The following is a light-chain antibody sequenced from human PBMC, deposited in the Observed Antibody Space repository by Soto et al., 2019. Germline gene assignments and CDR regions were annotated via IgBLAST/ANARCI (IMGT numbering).Light chain of an antibody. J-gene: IGKJ1*01. Sequence: DIIMTQSPATLSVAPGERVTFSCRASQGVSRKLAWYQHKPGQAPRLLISGASSRATGIPDRFSGSGSGTEFTLTISSLQSEDFAVYYCQQYNNWPRTFGQGTKVDIK. V-gene: IGKV3D-15*01. CDR2: GAS. CDR3: QQYNNWPRT. CDR1: QGVSRK.